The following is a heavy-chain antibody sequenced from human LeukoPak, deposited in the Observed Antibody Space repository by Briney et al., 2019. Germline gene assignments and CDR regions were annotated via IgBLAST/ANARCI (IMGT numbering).Heavy chain of an antibody. CDR2: ISGSGGST. CDR1: GFTFSSYA. D-gene: IGHD6-13*01. Sequence: GGSLRLSCAASGFTFSSYAMSWVRQAPGKGLEWVSAISGSGGSTYYAVSVKGRFTISRDNSKNTLHLQMNSLRAEDTAVYYCAKLRSAAAGFDYWGQGTLVTVSS. V-gene: IGHV3-23*01. CDR3: AKLRSAAAGFDY. J-gene: IGHJ4*02.